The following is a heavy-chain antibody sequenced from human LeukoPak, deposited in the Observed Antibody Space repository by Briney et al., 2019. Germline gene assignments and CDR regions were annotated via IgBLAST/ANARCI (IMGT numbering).Heavy chain of an antibody. J-gene: IGHJ4*01. Sequence: SETLSLTCAVSGYSISSGYYWGWIRQPPGKGLEWIGSVYHSGITYYNPSLKSRVTISVDTSKNQFSLKLSSVTAADTAVYYCARSVGYWGRGTLVTVSS. V-gene: IGHV4-38-2*01. CDR1: GYSISSGYY. CDR3: ARSVGY. CDR2: VYHSGIT.